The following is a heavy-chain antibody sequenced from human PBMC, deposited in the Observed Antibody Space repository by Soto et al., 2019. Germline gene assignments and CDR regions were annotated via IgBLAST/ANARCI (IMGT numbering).Heavy chain of an antibody. CDR3: ARGRSYYGAYVNWYSDL. CDR1: GYTFTNYD. D-gene: IGHD4-17*01. V-gene: IGHV1-8*01. J-gene: IGHJ2*01. Sequence: QVQLVQSGAEVKKPGASVKVSCKASGYTFTNYDINWVRQATGQELEGMVWMNPNSGNTGHAQKFQGRVTMTRNTPISTAYMELSSLSSEDTAVYYCARGRSYYGAYVNWYSDLWGRGTLGTVSS. CDR2: MNPNSGNT.